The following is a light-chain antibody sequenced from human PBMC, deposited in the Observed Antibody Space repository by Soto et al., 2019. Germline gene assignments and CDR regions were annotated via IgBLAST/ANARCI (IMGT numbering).Light chain of an antibody. CDR1: QGISSY. CDR3: QKYHSYPLA. CDR2: AAS. V-gene: IGKV1-8*01. J-gene: IGKJ1*01. Sequence: AIRMTQSPSSFSASTGDRVTITCRASQGISSYLAWYQQKPGKAPKLLIYAASTLQSGVPSRFSGSGSGTDFTLTISCLQSEDFATCYCQKYHSYPLAFGQGTKVEIK.